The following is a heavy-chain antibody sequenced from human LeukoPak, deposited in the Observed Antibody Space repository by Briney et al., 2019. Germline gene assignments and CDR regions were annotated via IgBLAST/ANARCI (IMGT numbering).Heavy chain of an antibody. V-gene: IGHV4-34*01. CDR3: ARVRAWSSGWSNPSDY. Sequence: PAETLCLSCAAYGWSFSGYDWSWIRQAPGKGLEWVGEISRSGSTNYYAALVSRVTISVDTSKNQFSLKLSSVTATDTAVYYCARVRAWSSGWSNPSDYWGQGTLVTVSS. CDR2: ISRSGST. D-gene: IGHD6-19*01. CDR1: GWSFSGYD. J-gene: IGHJ4*02.